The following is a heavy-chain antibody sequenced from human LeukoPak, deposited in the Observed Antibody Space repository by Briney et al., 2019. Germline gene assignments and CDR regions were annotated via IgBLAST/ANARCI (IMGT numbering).Heavy chain of an antibody. CDR2: ISGSDDGT. D-gene: IGHD2-2*01. CDR3: AGQYQLLTNAFDI. V-gene: IGHV3-23*01. J-gene: IGHJ3*02. CDR1: GFTVGSNY. Sequence: GGSLRLSCAASGFTVGSNYMSWVRQAPGKGLEWVSGISGSDDGTYYADSVKGRFTISRDNSNNTLYLQMNSLRADDTAVYYCAGQYQLLTNAFDIWGQGTMVTVSS.